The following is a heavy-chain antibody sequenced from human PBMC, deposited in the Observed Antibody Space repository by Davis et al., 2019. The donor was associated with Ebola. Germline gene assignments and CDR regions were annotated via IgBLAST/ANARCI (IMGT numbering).Heavy chain of an antibody. J-gene: IGHJ3*02. CDR3: ARSSMTQDAFNI. Sequence: AASVKVSCKASGYTFSIYGLSWVRQAPGQGLEWMGWINPYNGNTDYAQNFQGRVTVTTDTSTSTAYMELRSLRSDDTAVYYCARSSMTQDAFNIWGQGTMVTVSS. CDR2: INPYNGNT. V-gene: IGHV1-18*01. CDR1: GYTFSIYG. D-gene: IGHD2-2*01.